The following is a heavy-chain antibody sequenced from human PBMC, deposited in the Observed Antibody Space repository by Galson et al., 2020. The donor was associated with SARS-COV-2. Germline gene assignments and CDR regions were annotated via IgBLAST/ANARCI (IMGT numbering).Heavy chain of an antibody. V-gene: IGHV3-53*01. CDR2: IYSGGST. D-gene: IGHD3-3*01. CDR1: GFTVSSNY. CDR3: ARANLEWLSNNYYYYMDV. J-gene: IGHJ6*03. Sequence: GESLKISCAASGFTVSSNYMSWVRQAPGKGLEWVSVIYSGGSTYYADSVKGRFTISRDNSKNTLYLQMNSLRAEDTAVYYCARANLEWLSNNYYYYMDVWGKGTTVTVSS.